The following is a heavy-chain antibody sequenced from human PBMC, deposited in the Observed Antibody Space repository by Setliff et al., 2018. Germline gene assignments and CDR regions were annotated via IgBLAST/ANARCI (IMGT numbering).Heavy chain of an antibody. CDR2: ISVYNGKT. CDR3: ARDIVDTAMVYYFDY. V-gene: IGHV1-18*01. J-gene: IGHJ4*02. Sequence: ASVKVSCKASGYTFTSYGFSWVRQAPGQGLEWMGWISVYNGKTNYAQNFQGRVTMTRDTSTGTFYLDLSSLRSEDTAVYYCARDIVDTAMVYYFDYWGQGTLVTVSS. D-gene: IGHD5-18*01. CDR1: GYTFTSYG.